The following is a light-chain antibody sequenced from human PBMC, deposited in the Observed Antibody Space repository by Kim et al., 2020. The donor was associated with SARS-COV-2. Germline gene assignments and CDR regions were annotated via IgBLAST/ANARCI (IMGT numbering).Light chain of an antibody. J-gene: IGKJ3*01. V-gene: IGKV1-39*01. CDR3: QQSYITPFT. CDR1: QGISSH. Sequence: SSVGDRVNITCRATQGISSHLNWYQQKPGSAPKLLISSASTLQGGVPSRFSGSGSETDFTLTISSLQPEDFATYFCQQSYITPFTFGPGTKVDIK. CDR2: SAS.